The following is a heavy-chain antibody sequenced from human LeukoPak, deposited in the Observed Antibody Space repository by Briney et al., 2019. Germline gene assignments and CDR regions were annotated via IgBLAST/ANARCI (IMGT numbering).Heavy chain of an antibody. Sequence: GGSLRLSCAASGFTSSNYAMHWVRQAPGKGLEWVALISDDASKKYYADTVKGRFTISRDNSKNTLYLHMNSLRTEDTAVYYCARDWFNLYGLDVWGQGTTVTASS. V-gene: IGHV3-30*04. CDR1: GFTSSNYA. CDR2: ISDDASKK. CDR3: ARDWFNLYGLDV. D-gene: IGHD3-10*01. J-gene: IGHJ6*02.